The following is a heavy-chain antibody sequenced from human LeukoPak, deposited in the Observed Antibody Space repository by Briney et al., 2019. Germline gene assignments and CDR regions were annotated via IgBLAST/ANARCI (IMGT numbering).Heavy chain of an antibody. CDR1: GASSSSADHY. CDR2: IYFSGST. Sequence: SETLSLTCLVSGASSSSADHYWTWIRQPPGKGLEWVGYIYFSGSTYYNPSLKGRATISLDTSKSRFSLKMTSVTAADTAVYFCASVGIKAAAPSDYWGQGTLVTVSS. V-gene: IGHV4-30-4*07. D-gene: IGHD2-2*01. J-gene: IGHJ4*02. CDR3: ASVGIKAAAPSDY.